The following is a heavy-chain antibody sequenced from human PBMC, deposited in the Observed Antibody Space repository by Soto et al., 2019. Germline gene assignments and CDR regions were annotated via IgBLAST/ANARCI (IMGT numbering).Heavy chain of an antibody. D-gene: IGHD5-12*01. CDR1: GATFSSYA. CDR3: VRVVAIPGYPDN. Sequence: QVQLVQSGAEVRQPASSVKVSCKTSGATFSSYAITWVRQAPGQGLEWMGGIVPTVDTSTYDQKFQGRVTITADKFTNTVYMELSSLRSDDTAVYYCVRVVAIPGYPDNSGQGTLVTVSS. V-gene: IGHV1-69*14. CDR2: IVPTVDTS. J-gene: IGHJ4*02.